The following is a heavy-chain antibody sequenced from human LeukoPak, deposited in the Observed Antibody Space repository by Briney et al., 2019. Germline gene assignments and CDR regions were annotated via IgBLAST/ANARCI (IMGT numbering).Heavy chain of an antibody. CDR3: ARRKPYTYYDYVWGSYRYTDFDY. CDR1: GGSISSSSYY. V-gene: IGHV4-39*01. Sequence: PSETLSLTCTVSGGSISSSSYYWGWIRQPPGKGLEWIGSIYYSGSTYYNPSLKSRVTISVDTSKNQFSLKLSSVTAADTAVYYCARRKPYTYYDYVWGSYRYTDFDYWGQGTLVTVSS. CDR2: IYYSGST. D-gene: IGHD3-16*02. J-gene: IGHJ4*02.